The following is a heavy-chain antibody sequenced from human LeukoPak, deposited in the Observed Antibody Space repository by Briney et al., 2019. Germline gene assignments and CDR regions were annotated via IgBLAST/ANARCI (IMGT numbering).Heavy chain of an antibody. J-gene: IGHJ4*02. V-gene: IGHV1-18*01. CDR2: ISAYNGNT. CDR3: ASETIRGYCSSTSCYTGDDY. CDR1: GYTFTSYG. Sequence: ASVKVSCKASGYTFTSYGISWVRQAPGQGLEWMGWISAYNGNTNYAQKLQGRVTMTTDTSTSTAYTELSSLRSEDTAVYYCASETIRGYCSSTSCYTGDDYWGQGTLVTVSS. D-gene: IGHD2-2*02.